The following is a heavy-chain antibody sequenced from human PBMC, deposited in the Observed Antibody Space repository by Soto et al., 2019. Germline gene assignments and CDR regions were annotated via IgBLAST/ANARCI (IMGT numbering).Heavy chain of an antibody. D-gene: IGHD3-3*01. J-gene: IGHJ3*02. V-gene: IGHV1-69*13. CDR3: ARGSGLHFLGWLLRSWQVFDI. Sequence: ASVEVSCKASGGTFSSCAISWVRQAPGQGLEWMGGIIPIFGTANYAQKFQGRVTITADESTSTAYMELSSLRSEDTAVYYCARGSGLHFLGWLLRSWQVFDIWGKGKMVTVSS. CDR1: GGTFSSCA. CDR2: IIPIFGTA.